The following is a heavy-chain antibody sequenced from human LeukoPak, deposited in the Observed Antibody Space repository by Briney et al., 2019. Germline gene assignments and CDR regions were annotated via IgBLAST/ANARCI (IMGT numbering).Heavy chain of an antibody. V-gene: IGHV4-30-4*08. CDR2: IYYSGST. D-gene: IGHD5-18*01. Sequence: PSETLSLTCTVSGGSLSSGDYYWSWIRQPPGKGLEWIGYIYYSGSTYHNPSLKSRVTISVDTSKNQFSLKLSSVTAADTAVYYCASYYGYSYGSFDYWGQGTLVTVSS. CDR3: ASYYGYSYGSFDY. CDR1: GGSLSSGDYY. J-gene: IGHJ4*02.